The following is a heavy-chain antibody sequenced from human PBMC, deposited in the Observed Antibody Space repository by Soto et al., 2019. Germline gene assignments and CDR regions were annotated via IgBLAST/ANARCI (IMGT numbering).Heavy chain of an antibody. CDR3: AIDGYSRPDY. CDR2: ISTYNGNT. CDR1: GYTFSTYG. D-gene: IGHD2-15*01. J-gene: IGHJ4*02. Sequence: QVQLVQSGTEVKKPGASVKVSCKASGYTFSTYGISWVRQAPGQGLEWMGWISTYNGNTNYALKLQVRVTMTTDTSTSTAYMELRSLRSDDTAVYYCAIDGYSRPDYWGQGTLVTVSS. V-gene: IGHV1-18*04.